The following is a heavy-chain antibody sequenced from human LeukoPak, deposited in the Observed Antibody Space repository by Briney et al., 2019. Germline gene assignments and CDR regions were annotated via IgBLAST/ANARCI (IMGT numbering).Heavy chain of an antibody. CDR1: GGSISSYY. V-gene: IGHV4-4*07. Sequence: PSETLSLTCTVSGGSISSYYWSWIRQPAGKGLKWIGRIYTSGSTNYNPSLKSRVTMSVDTSKNQFSLKLSSVTAADTAVYYCARVKIDAFDIWGQGTMVTVSS. CDR3: ARVKIDAFDI. CDR2: IYTSGST. J-gene: IGHJ3*02.